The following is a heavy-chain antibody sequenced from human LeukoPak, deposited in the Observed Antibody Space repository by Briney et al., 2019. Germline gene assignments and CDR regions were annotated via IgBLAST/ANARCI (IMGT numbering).Heavy chain of an antibody. CDR2: IYHSGST. D-gene: IGHD6-13*01. Sequence: SETLSLTCAVYGGSLSGYYWSWIRQPPGKGLEWIGSIYHSGSTYYNPSLKSRVTISVDTSKNQFSLKLSSVTAADTAVYYCARDWPGYLYYFDYWGQGTLVTVSS. V-gene: IGHV4-34*01. J-gene: IGHJ4*02. CDR3: ARDWPGYLYYFDY. CDR1: GGSLSGYY.